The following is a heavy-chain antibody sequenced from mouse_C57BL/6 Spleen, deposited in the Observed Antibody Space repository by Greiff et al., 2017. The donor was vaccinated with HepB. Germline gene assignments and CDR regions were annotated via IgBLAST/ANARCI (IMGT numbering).Heavy chain of an antibody. Sequence: VQLQQSGAELARPGASVKLSCKASGYTFTSYGISWVKQRTGQGLEWIGEIYPGSGSTNYNEKFKSKATLTVDTSSSKAYMQRSSLTSEDSAVYYCARAPGFRYFDVWGTGTTVTVSS. CDR2: IYPGSGST. J-gene: IGHJ1*03. V-gene: IGHV1-81*01. CDR1: GYTFTSYG. CDR3: ARAPGFRYFDV.